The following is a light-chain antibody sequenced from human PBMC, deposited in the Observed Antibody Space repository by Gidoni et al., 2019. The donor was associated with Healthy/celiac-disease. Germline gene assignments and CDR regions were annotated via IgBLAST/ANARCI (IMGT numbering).Light chain of an antibody. CDR2: GAS. CDR3: QQYGSSPTT. CDR1: QSVSSSY. Sequence: ELVLTQSPGTLSLSPGERATLSCRASQSVSSSYLAWYQQKPGQAPRLLIYGASSRATGIPDRFSGSGSGTDFTLTISRLEPEDFAVYYCQQYGSSPTTFGQGTRLGIK. V-gene: IGKV3-20*01. J-gene: IGKJ5*01.